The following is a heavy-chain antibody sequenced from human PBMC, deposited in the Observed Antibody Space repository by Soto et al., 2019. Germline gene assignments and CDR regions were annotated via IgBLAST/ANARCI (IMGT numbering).Heavy chain of an antibody. D-gene: IGHD1-1*01. CDR1: GDTFSSFA. CDR2: IMPIFRTP. J-gene: IGHJ6*01. V-gene: IGHV1-69*12. Sequence: QVQLVQSGAEVKKPGSSVKVSCKASGDTFSSFAISWVRQAPGQGLEWMGGIMPIFRTPKYAQKFQGRVTITADEFTSTAYMELSSLRSEDTAVYYCVRDKDREQLGGNYYYALDVWGLGTTVIVSS. CDR3: VRDKDREQLGGNYYYALDV.